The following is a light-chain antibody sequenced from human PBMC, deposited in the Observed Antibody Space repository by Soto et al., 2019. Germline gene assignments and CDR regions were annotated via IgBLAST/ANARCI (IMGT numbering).Light chain of an antibody. CDR3: AAWDDSRSGVV. Sequence: QSVLTQPPSASGTPGQRVAISCSGSNSNIGSNTVNWYHQLPGTAPKLLIYSNDQRPSGVPDRFSGSKSGTSASLAISGLQYEDEADYYCAAWDDSRSGVVFGGGTKLTVL. J-gene: IGLJ3*02. V-gene: IGLV1-44*01. CDR2: SND. CDR1: NSNIGSNT.